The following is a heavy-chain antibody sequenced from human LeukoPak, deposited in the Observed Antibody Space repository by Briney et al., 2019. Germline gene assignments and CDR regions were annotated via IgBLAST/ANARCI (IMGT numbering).Heavy chain of an antibody. D-gene: IGHD2-2*01. CDR2: ISSSGSTI. CDR1: GFTFSSYE. J-gene: IGHJ3*02. Sequence: GGSLRLSCAASGFTFSSYEMNWVRQAPGKGLEWVSYISSSGSTIYYADSVEGRFTISRDNAKNSLYLQMNSLRAEGTAVYYCAMIVVVPARAFDIWGQGTMVTVSS. V-gene: IGHV3-48*03. CDR3: AMIVVVPARAFDI.